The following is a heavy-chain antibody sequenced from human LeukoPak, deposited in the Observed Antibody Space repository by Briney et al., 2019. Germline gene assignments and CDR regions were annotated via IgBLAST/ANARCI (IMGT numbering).Heavy chain of an antibody. CDR1: GFTFSSYS. J-gene: IGHJ4*02. Sequence: GSLRLSCAASGFTFSSYSMNWVRQAPGKGLEWVSSISSSSSYIYYADSVKGRFTISRDNAKNSLYLQMNSLRAEDTAVYYCARDSPYYDILTGYYNVIYFDYWGQGTLVTVSS. CDR3: ARDSPYYDILTGYYNVIYFDY. V-gene: IGHV3-21*01. CDR2: ISSSSSYI. D-gene: IGHD3-9*01.